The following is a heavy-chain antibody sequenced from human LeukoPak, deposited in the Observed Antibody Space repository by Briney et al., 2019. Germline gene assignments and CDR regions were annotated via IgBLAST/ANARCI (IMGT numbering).Heavy chain of an antibody. CDR2: INQGGSEK. Sequence: GGSLRLSCAASGFTFSIYWMSWVRQAPGKGLEWVANINQGGSEKYYVDSVEGRFTISRDNAKNSLYLQMNSLRAEDTALYYCARAASTGTVDYWGQGTLVTVSS. CDR1: GFTFSIYW. J-gene: IGHJ4*02. V-gene: IGHV3-7*01. D-gene: IGHD6-13*01. CDR3: ARAASTGTVDY.